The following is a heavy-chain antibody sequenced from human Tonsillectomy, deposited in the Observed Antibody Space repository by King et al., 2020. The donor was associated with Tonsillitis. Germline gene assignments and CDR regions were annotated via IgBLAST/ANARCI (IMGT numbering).Heavy chain of an antibody. D-gene: IGHD6-13*01. Sequence: VQLVESGGSVVRPGGSLRLSCAASGFTFDDYGMSWGRQAPGKGLEWVSDINWNGGYTGYAVSVKGRFTISRDNAKNSLYLQMNRRRAEDTALYYCARGGRIADSHYYYYMDVWGKGTTVTVSS. V-gene: IGHV3-20*04. CDR1: GFTFDDYG. CDR3: ARGGRIADSHYYYYMDV. J-gene: IGHJ6*03. CDR2: INWNGGYT.